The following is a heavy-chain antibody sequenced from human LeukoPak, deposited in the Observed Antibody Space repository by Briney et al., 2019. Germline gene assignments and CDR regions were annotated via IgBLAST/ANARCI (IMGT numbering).Heavy chain of an antibody. CDR3: ARGGIVVPAAPRAYYYGMDV. V-gene: IGHV4-34*01. CDR1: GGSFSGYY. CDR2: INHSGST. Sequence: SETLSLTCAVYGGSFSGYYWSWIRQPPGKGLEWIGEINHSGSTNYNPSLKSRVTISVDTSKNQFSLKLSSVTAADTAVYYCARGGIVVPAAPRAYYYGMDVWGQGTTVTVSS. D-gene: IGHD2-2*01. J-gene: IGHJ6*02.